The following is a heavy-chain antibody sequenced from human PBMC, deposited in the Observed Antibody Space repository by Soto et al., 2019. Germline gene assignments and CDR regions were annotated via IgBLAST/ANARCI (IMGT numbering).Heavy chain of an antibody. D-gene: IGHD2-8*02. Sequence: VQLVESGGGLVQPGGSLRLSRAASGLTFSAYDMHWVRQATGKGLEWVAAIGTQHDAYYPDSVKARFTISRENAKNSLYLQMNSLRAGDTAVYFCARQASYWHGGGGWLDPWGQGTLVTVSS. J-gene: IGHJ5*02. V-gene: IGHV3-13*01. CDR1: GLTFSAYD. CDR2: IGTQHDA. CDR3: ARQASYWHGGGGWLDP.